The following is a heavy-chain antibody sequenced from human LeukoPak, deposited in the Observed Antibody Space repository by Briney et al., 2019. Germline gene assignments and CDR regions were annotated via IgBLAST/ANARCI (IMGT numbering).Heavy chain of an antibody. D-gene: IGHD3-22*01. J-gene: IGHJ4*02. CDR2: INPSGYST. CDR3: ARAYGSSGYYQLPIDY. Sequence: ASVKVSCKASGYTFTSYYMHWVRQAPGQGLEWMGIINPSGYSTIYAQKFQGRVSMTRDMSTSTVYMELSSLRSEDTALYYCARAYGSSGYYQLPIDYWGQGTLVTVSS. V-gene: IGHV1-46*01. CDR1: GYTFTSYY.